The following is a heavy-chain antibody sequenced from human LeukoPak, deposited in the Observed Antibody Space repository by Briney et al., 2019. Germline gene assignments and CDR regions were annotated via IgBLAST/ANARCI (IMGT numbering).Heavy chain of an antibody. V-gene: IGHV3-11*01. CDR2: ISGSGSLT. Sequence: GGSLRLSCAASGFTFSDHYMSWIRQAPGKGLEWVSFISGSGSLTYYADSVKGRFTVSRDNAKNSLYLQMNSLRVEDTAVYYCARDPHDYWGQGTLVTVSS. CDR3: ARDPHDY. CDR1: GFTFSDHY. J-gene: IGHJ4*02.